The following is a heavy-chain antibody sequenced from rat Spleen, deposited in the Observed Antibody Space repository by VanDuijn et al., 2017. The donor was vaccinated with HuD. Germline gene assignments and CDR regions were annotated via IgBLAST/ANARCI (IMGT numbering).Heavy chain of an antibody. CDR2: MWSDGDT. CDR1: GFSLTSYH. CDR3: ARDGSTEGIRHYYVMDA. V-gene: IGHV2-32*01. J-gene: IGHJ4*01. D-gene: IGHD1-11*01. Sequence: QVQLKESGPGLVQPSQTLSLTCTVSGFSLTSYHVHWVRQPPGKGLEWMGVMWSDGDTSYNSALKSRLSISRDTSKSQVFLKMSSLQTEDTATYYCARDGSTEGIRHYYVMDAWGQGVMVTVSS.